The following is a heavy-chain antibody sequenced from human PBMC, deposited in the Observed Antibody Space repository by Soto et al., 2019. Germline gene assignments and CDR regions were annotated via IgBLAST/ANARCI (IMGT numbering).Heavy chain of an antibody. CDR2: IIPIFGTA. Sequence: QVQLVQSGAEVKKPGSSVKVSCKASGGTFSSYAISWVRQAPGQGLEWMGGIIPIFGTANYAEKFQGRVMITADKSTSTAYMELSSLRSEDTAVYYSASIVTFGGVINYYYYGMDVWGQGTTVTVSS. J-gene: IGHJ6*02. CDR1: GGTFSSYA. D-gene: IGHD3-16*02. CDR3: ASIVTFGGVINYYYYGMDV. V-gene: IGHV1-69*06.